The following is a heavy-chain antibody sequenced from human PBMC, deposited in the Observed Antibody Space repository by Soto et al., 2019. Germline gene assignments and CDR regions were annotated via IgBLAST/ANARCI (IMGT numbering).Heavy chain of an antibody. J-gene: IGHJ4*02. Sequence: EVQLVESGGGFVQRGGSPRLSCAVSGLTFSTNTINWVRQAPGKGLEWVSYISTSSTAIYYADSVKGRFTISRDDAKSSLYLQMNSLRDEDTAVYYCVITDSGRERGYWGQGTLVTVSS. D-gene: IGHD3-10*01. V-gene: IGHV3-48*02. CDR1: GLTFSTNT. CDR2: ISTSSTAI. CDR3: VITDSGRERGY.